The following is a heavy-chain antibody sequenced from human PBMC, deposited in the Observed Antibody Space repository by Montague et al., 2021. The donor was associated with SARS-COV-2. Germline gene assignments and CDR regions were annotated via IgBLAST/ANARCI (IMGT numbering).Heavy chain of an antibody. D-gene: IGHD2-21*01. V-gene: IGHV3-15*01. Sequence: SLRLSCAASGFSFSNVWMKWVRQTPGKGLQWGGHIRTKSDGGTADYAAPVKGRFTISRDDSRNTLYLQMNTLKSEDTGVYYCSTEGGDANRDRNVYGFWGQGALVTISS. CDR3: STEGGDANRDRNVYGF. J-gene: IGHJ4*02. CDR2: IRTKSDGGTA. CDR1: GFSFSNVW.